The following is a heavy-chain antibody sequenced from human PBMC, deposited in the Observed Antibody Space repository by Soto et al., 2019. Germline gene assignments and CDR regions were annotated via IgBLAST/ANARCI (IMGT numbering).Heavy chain of an antibody. CDR2: IIPILGIA. V-gene: IGHV1-69*02. CDR1: GGTFSSYT. D-gene: IGHD3-16*01. J-gene: IGHJ5*02. Sequence: QVQLVQSGAEVKKPGSSVKVSCKASGGTFSSYTISWVRQAPGQGLEWMGRIIPILGIANYAQKFQGRVTMTAEKSTSTAYMELSSLRSEDTAVYYCARGPRYDYVWGFGPWGQGTLVTVSS. CDR3: ARGPRYDYVWGFGP.